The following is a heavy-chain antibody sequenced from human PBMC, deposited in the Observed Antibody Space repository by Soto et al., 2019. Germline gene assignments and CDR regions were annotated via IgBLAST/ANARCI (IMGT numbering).Heavy chain of an antibody. D-gene: IGHD3-22*01. J-gene: IGHJ6*02. V-gene: IGHV1-18*01. Sequence: QVQLVQSGAEVKKPGASVKVSCKASGYTFTSYGISWVRQAPGQGLEWMRWISAYNGKTNYAQKLQGRATMTTDTSTSTAYMELRSLRSDDTAVYYCARDILPITMIVVVSTMDVWGQGTTVTVSS. CDR3: ARDILPITMIVVVSTMDV. CDR2: ISAYNGKT. CDR1: GYTFTSYG.